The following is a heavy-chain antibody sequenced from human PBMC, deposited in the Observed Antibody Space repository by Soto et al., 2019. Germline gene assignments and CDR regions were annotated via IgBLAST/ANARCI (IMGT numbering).Heavy chain of an antibody. Sequence: QLVQSGDAVKEPGESLKIACKGSGFSFTTYLIAWVRQMPGKGLERMGIIYPGDSKTTYSPSFQGQVTISYDKSISTAYLQWRSFKASATAMYYCERDLDYGCNSEASDVWGQGTMVTVYS. CDR2: IYPGDSKT. D-gene: IGHD4-17*01. V-gene: IGHV5-51*03. J-gene: IGHJ3*01. CDR1: GFSFTTYL. CDR3: ERDLDYGCNSEASDV.